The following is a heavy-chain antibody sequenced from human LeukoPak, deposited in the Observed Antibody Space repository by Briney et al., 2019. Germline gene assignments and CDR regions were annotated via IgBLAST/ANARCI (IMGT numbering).Heavy chain of an antibody. CDR2: VSYSGST. Sequence: SETLSLTCTVSGGSIGSYYWNWLRQPPGKELEWIGYVSYSGSTNYNPSLKSRVTMSVDKSKNQFSLKLSSVTAADTAVYFCARATSGYYFDFWDQGTLVTVSS. CDR3: ARATSGYYFDF. V-gene: IGHV4-59*01. J-gene: IGHJ4*02. D-gene: IGHD3-22*01. CDR1: GGSIGSYY.